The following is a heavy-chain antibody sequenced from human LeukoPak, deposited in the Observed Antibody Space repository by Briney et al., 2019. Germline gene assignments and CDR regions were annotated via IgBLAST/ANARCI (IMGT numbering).Heavy chain of an antibody. CDR2: ISSSSSII. CDR3: SRVYMVRGVIEGFDD. Sequence: TGGSLRLSCAASGFTFISYEMNWVRQAPGKGLEWVSYISSSSSIIYYADSVKGRFTLSRDNATKSQYMQMNSLRDEDTAVYYCSRVYMVRGVIEGFDDWGQGTLVTVSS. J-gene: IGHJ4*02. V-gene: IGHV3-48*02. D-gene: IGHD3-10*01. CDR1: GFTFISYE.